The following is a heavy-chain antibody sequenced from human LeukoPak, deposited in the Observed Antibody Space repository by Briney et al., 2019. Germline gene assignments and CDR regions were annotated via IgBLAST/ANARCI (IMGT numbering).Heavy chain of an antibody. V-gene: IGHV3-53*01. CDR3: ARGVVRGVIIEDY. CDR1: GGSISSSSYY. D-gene: IGHD3-10*01. Sequence: PSETLSLTCTVSGGSISSSSYYWGWIRQPPGKGLEWVSVIYSGGSTYYADSVKGRFTISRDNSKNTLYLQMNSLRAEDTAVYYCARGVVRGVIIEDYWGQGTLVTVSS. CDR2: IYSGGST. J-gene: IGHJ4*02.